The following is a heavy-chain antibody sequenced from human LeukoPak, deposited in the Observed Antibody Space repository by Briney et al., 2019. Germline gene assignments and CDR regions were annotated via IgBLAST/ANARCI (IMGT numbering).Heavy chain of an antibody. J-gene: IGHJ4*02. D-gene: IGHD6-19*01. CDR3: ARLGLSAVAIFLIDY. CDR2: INSGGSSR. CDR1: GFTFSDYW. Sequence: PGGSLRLSCAASGFTFSDYWMHWVRQAPGKGLVWVSRINSGGSSRTYADSVKGRFTVSRDDAKNTLYLQMNSLRAEDTAVYYCARLGLSAVAIFLIDYWGQGTLVTVSS. V-gene: IGHV3-74*01.